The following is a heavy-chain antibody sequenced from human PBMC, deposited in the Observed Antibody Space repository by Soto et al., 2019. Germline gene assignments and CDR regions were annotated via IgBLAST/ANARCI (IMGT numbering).Heavy chain of an antibody. D-gene: IGHD2-15*01. CDR2: INPSGDST. CDR3: ARDFLDSTVVLSVTHNWFDP. J-gene: IGHJ5*02. Sequence: QVQLVQSGAEVKKPGASVMVSCKASGYMFSTYYMHWVRQAPGQGLEWMGTINPSGDSTSYAQKFQGRVIMTRDTYTSTVHMELSNLTFEDTAVYFCARDFLDSTVVLSVTHNWFDPWGQGTLVIVSS. V-gene: IGHV1-46*01. CDR1: GYMFSTYY.